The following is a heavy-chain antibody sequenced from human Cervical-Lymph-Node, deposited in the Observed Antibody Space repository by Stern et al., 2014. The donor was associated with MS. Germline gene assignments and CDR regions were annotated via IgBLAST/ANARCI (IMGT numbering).Heavy chain of an antibody. CDR2: ITNVGST. D-gene: IGHD1-1*01. V-gene: IGHV3-53*01. J-gene: IGHJ4*02. CDR3: ARDTSSPERSDW. Sequence: EVQLEESGGGVIQPGGSLSLSCTASGFTVSRDYMTWVRQAPGQGLELVSLITNVGSTFYTASVKGRFTISRDDSKNTVYLHMTSLRAEDTAMYYCARDTSSPERSDWWGQGTLVTVSS. CDR1: GFTVSRDY.